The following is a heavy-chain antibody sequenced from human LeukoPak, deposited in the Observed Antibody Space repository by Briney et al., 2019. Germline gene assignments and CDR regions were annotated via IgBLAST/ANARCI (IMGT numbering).Heavy chain of an antibody. J-gene: IGHJ6*02. D-gene: IGHD6-19*01. V-gene: IGHV4-34*01. CDR3: ARLGSSGWDNYYYYYGMDV. Sequence: SETLSLTCAVYGGSFSGYYWSWIRQPPGKGLEWIGEINHSGSTNYNPSLKSRVTISVDTSKNQFSLKLSSVTAADTAVYYCARLGSSGWDNYYYYYGMDVWGQGTTVTVSS. CDR1: GGSFSGYY. CDR2: INHSGST.